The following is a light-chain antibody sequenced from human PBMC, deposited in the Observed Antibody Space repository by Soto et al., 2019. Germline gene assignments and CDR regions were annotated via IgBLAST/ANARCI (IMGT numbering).Light chain of an antibody. CDR1: QSIGSR. CDR3: QQYNTYSPSWT. Sequence: DIEMTQSPSTLSASVGDRVTITCRASQSIGSRLAWYQVKPGKAPNLLIYEASTLESGAPSRFSGSGPATFFTLAITSLQPDDFATYFCQQYNTYSPSWTFGQGTKVDIK. CDR2: EAS. V-gene: IGKV1-5*03. J-gene: IGKJ1*01.